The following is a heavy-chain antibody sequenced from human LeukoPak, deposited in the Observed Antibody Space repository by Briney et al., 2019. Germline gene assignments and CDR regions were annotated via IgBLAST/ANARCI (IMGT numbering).Heavy chain of an antibody. J-gene: IGHJ6*02. V-gene: IGHV3-20*01. Sequence: GGSLRLSCAASGFTFDDYGVSWVRHAPGKGLEWVSGINWNGGSTGYADSVKGRFTISRDNAKNSLYLQMNSLRAEDTALYHCARAYYYGSGSYDYYYGMDVWGQGTTVTVSS. D-gene: IGHD3-10*01. CDR2: INWNGGST. CDR3: ARAYYYGSGSYDYYYGMDV. CDR1: GFTFDDYG.